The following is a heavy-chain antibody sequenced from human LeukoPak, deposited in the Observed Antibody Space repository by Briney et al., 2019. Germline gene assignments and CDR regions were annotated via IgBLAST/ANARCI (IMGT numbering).Heavy chain of an antibody. V-gene: IGHV1-69*13. CDR3: AIARARSWFGESYMDA. Sequence: PVKVSCKASGGTFSSYAISWVRQAPGQGLEWMGGIIPIFGTANYAQKFQGRVTITADESTSTAYMELSSLRSEDTAVYYCAIARARSWFGESYMDAWGKGTTVTISS. D-gene: IGHD3-10*01. J-gene: IGHJ6*03. CDR2: IIPIFGTA. CDR1: GGTFSSYA.